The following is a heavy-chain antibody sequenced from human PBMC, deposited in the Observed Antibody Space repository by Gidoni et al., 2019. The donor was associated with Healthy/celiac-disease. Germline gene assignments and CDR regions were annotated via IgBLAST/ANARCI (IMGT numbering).Heavy chain of an antibody. D-gene: IGHD6-13*01. J-gene: IGHJ5*02. CDR2: IWYDGSNK. CDR3: ARDGVAAAGWSWFDP. V-gene: IGHV3-33*01. Sequence: APGKGLEWVAVIWYDGSNKYYADSVKGRFTISRDNSKNTLYLQMNSLSAEDTAVYYCARDGVAAAGWSWFDPWGQGTLVTVSS.